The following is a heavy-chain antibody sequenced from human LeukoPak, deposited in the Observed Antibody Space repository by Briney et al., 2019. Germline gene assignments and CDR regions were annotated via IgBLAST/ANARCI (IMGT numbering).Heavy chain of an antibody. Sequence: GRSLRLSCDASGFTFNSYGMHWVRQTPCKGLEWVAVISYDGSNKYYRDSVKGRFTISRDNSKNTLYLQMNSLRVDDTAVYYCARESDYFYALDVWGQGTTVTVSS. J-gene: IGHJ6*02. CDR3: ARESDYFYALDV. CDR2: ISYDGSNK. V-gene: IGHV3-33*01. CDR1: GFTFNSYG.